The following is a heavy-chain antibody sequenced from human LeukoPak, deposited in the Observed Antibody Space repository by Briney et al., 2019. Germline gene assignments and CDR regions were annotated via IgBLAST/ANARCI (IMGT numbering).Heavy chain of an antibody. J-gene: IGHJ4*02. CDR2: INPESGGT. Sequence: GASVKVSCKASGYRFTGDQIHWLRQAPGQGLEWMGLINPESGGTNYAQKFQGRVTMTRDTSITTSYMELSGLRLDDTAVYYCARETWYFESWGQGTLVTVSS. CDR1: GYRFTGDQ. CDR3: ARETWYFES. V-gene: IGHV1-2*02.